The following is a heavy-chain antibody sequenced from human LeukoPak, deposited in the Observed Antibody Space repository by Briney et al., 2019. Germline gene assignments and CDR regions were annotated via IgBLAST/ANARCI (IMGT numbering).Heavy chain of an antibody. CDR2: IIPIFGTA. J-gene: IGHJ3*02. CDR3: ARGSTRSIAAANDAFDI. CDR1: GGAFSSYA. V-gene: IGHV1-69*01. D-gene: IGHD6-13*01. Sequence: GASVKVSCKASGGAFSSYAISWVRQAPGQGLEWMGGIIPIFGTANYAQKFQGRVTITADESTSTAYMELSSLRSEDTAVYYCARGSTRSIAAANDAFDIWGQGTMVTVSS.